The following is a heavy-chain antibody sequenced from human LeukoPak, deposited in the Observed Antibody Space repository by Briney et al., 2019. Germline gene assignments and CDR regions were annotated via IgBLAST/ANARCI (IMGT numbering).Heavy chain of an antibody. J-gene: IGHJ5*02. V-gene: IGHV4-34*01. CDR3: ARGTKYYDYVWGSYRRPNWFDP. CDR2: INHSGST. CDR1: GGSFSGYY. D-gene: IGHD3-16*02. Sequence: SETLSLTCAVYGGSFSGYYWSWIRQPPGKGLEWIGEINHSGSTNYNPSLKSRVTISVDTSKNQFSLKLSSVTAADTAVYYCARGTKYYDYVWGSYRRPNWFDPWGQGTLVTVSS.